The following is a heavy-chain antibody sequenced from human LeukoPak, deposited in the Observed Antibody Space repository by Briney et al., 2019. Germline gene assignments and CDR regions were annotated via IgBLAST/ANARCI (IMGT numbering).Heavy chain of an antibody. CDR2: ISFDGSNK. CDR3: AKDQFCSSTSCSTSDDY. V-gene: IGHV3-30*18. Sequence: PGGSLRLSCAASGFTFSSYGMHWVRQAPGKGLEWVAVISFDGSNKYYVDSVKGRFTISRDNSKNTLYLQMNSLRAEDTAVYYCAKDQFCSSTSCSTSDDYWGQGTLVTVSS. J-gene: IGHJ4*02. D-gene: IGHD2-2*02. CDR1: GFTFSSYG.